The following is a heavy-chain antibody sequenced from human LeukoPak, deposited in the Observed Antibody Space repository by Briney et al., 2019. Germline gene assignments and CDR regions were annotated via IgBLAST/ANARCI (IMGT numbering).Heavy chain of an antibody. CDR2: IGGSGGGS. V-gene: IGHV3-23*01. CDR1: GFTFSSHA. J-gene: IGHJ5*02. Sequence: GGSLRLSCAASGFTFSSHAMTCVRQAPGKGLEWVSTIGGSGGGSYYADSVKGRFTISRDNSKNTVYLQMNSLRGEDTAVYYCAKGGFSGWFDPWGQGTLVTVSS. CDR3: AKGGFSGWFDP.